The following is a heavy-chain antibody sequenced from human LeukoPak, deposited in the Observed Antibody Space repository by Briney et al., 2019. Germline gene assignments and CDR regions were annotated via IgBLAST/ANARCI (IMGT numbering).Heavy chain of an antibody. V-gene: IGHV1-69*13. J-gene: IGHJ4*02. D-gene: IGHD4-17*01. CDR3: ARVLPSDVTVTTH. CDR2: IIPIFGTA. Sequence: SVKVSCKASGGTFSSYAISWVRQPPGQGLEWMGGIIPIFGTANYAQKFQGRVTITADESTSTAYMELSSLRSEDTAVYYCARVLPSDVTVTTHWGQGTLVTVSS. CDR1: GGTFSSYA.